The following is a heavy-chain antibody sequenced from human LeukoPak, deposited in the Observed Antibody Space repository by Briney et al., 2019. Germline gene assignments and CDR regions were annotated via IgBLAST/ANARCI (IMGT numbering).Heavy chain of an antibody. CDR1: GGTFSSYA. V-gene: IGHV1-69*13. CDR2: IIPIFGTA. J-gene: IGHJ4*02. Sequence: SVKVSCKASGGTFSSYAISWVRQAPGQGLEWMGGIIPIFGTANYAQKFQGRVTITADESTSTAYMELSSLRSDDTAVYYCARGGTVLRPNSPYDYWGQGTLVTVSS. CDR3: ARGGTVLRPNSPYDY. D-gene: IGHD4-17*01.